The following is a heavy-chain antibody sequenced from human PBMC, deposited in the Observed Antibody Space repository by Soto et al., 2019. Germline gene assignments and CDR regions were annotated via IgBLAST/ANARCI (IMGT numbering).Heavy chain of an antibody. D-gene: IGHD2-2*01. Sequence: PGGSLRLSCAASGFTFSSYAMSWVRQAPGKGLEWVSAISGSGGSTYYADSVKGRFTISRDNSKNTLYLQMNSLRAEDTAVYYCAKAQGYCSSTSCQIVFDYWGQGTLVTVSS. CDR3: AKAQGYCSSTSCQIVFDY. CDR1: GFTFSSYA. J-gene: IGHJ4*02. CDR2: ISGSGGST. V-gene: IGHV3-23*01.